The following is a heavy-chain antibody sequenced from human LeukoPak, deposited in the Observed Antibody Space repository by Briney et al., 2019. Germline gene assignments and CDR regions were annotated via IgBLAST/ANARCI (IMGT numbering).Heavy chain of an antibody. CDR1: GYTFTTYG. D-gene: IGHD3-22*01. Sequence: GASVKVSCKASGYTFTTYGIRWVRQAPGQGLEWMGWISAYNGNTNYPQKLQGRATMTTDTSTSTAYMELRSLRSDDTAVYYCAMVINDYYFDYWGQGTLVTVSS. J-gene: IGHJ4*02. V-gene: IGHV1-18*01. CDR3: AMVINDYYFDY. CDR2: ISAYNGNT.